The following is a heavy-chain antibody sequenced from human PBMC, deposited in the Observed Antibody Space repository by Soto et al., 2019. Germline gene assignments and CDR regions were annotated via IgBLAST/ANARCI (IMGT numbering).Heavy chain of an antibody. CDR1: GFTFSSYG. CDR3: ARVPDDYVWGSYRYSNDAFDI. D-gene: IGHD3-16*02. CDR2: IWYDGSNK. Sequence: QVQLVGSGGGVVQPGRSLRLSCAASGFTFSSYGMHWVRQAPGKGLEWVAVIWYDGSNKYYADSVKGRFTISRDNSKNTLYLQMNSLRAEDTAVYYCARVPDDYVWGSYRYSNDAFDIWGQGTMVTVSS. V-gene: IGHV3-33*01. J-gene: IGHJ3*02.